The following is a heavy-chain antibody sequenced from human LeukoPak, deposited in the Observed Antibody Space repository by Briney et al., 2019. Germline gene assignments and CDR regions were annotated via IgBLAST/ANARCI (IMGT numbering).Heavy chain of an antibody. CDR3: ARVNCSSTSCYSPGYYYYGMDV. V-gene: IGHV1-2*02. Sequence: ASVKVSCKASGYTFTGYYMHWVRQAPGQGLEWMGWINPNSGGTNYAQKFQGRVTMTRDKSISTAYMELSSLRSDDTAVYYCARVNCSSTSCYSPGYYYYGMDVWGQGTTVTVSS. D-gene: IGHD2-2*01. J-gene: IGHJ6*02. CDR1: GYTFTGYY. CDR2: INPNSGGT.